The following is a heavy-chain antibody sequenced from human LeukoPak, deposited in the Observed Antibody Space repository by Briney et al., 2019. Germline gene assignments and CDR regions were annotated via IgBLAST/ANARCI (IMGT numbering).Heavy chain of an antibody. CDR1: GFTFGDYA. J-gene: IGHJ4*02. CDR3: TRDMSYSSSSLAFDY. D-gene: IGHD6-6*01. V-gene: IGHV3-49*04. CDR2: IRSKVYGGTT. Sequence: GGSLRLSCTASGFTFGDYAMSWVRQAPGKGLEWVGFIRSKVYGGTTEYAASVKGRFTISRDDSNSIAYLQMNSLKTEDTAVYYCTRDMSYSSSSLAFDYWGQGTLVTVSS.